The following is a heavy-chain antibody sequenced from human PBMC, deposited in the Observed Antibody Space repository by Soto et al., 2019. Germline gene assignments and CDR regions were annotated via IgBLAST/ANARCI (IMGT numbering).Heavy chain of an antibody. CDR2: INHSGST. CDR1: GGSFSGYY. D-gene: IGHD5-18*01. CDR3: ARGRGYRYGYVREYYFDY. J-gene: IGHJ4*02. Sequence: QVQLQQWGAGLLKPSETLSLTCAVYGGSFSGYYWSWIRQPPGKGLEWIGEINHSGSTNYNPSLKSRVTIAVATSKLQFSLKLSSVTAADTAVYYCARGRGYRYGYVREYYFDYWGQGTMVTVSS. V-gene: IGHV4-34*01.